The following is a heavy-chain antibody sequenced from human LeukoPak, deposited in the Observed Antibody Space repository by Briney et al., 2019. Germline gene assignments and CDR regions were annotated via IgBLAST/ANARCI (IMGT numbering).Heavy chain of an antibody. J-gene: IGHJ4*02. CDR3: ARVIVGATHFDY. D-gene: IGHD1-26*01. V-gene: IGHV3-66*01. CDR2: IYSSGTT. Sequence: GGSLRLSCAGSGFTASSDYMSWVRQAPGKGLEWVSVIYSSGTTYYADSVKGRFTISRDNSKNTLYLQMNNLRAEDTAVYYCARVIVGATHFDYWGQGTLVTVSS. CDR1: GFTASSDY.